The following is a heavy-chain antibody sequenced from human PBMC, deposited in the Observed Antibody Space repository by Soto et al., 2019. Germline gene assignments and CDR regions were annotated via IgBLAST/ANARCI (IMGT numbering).Heavy chain of an antibody. CDR2: ISGSGGTT. D-gene: IGHD5-18*01. V-gene: IGHV3-23*01. CDR1: GFPFSSYD. CDR3: ANRDPSMITRYYHSMDV. Sequence: PGGSLRLSXAASGFPFSSYDMSWVRQAPGKGLEWVSAISGSGGTTYYADSVKGRFTISRDNSKNTLYLQMNSLRAEDTAVYYCANRDPSMITRYYHSMDVWGQGTTVTVSS. J-gene: IGHJ6*02.